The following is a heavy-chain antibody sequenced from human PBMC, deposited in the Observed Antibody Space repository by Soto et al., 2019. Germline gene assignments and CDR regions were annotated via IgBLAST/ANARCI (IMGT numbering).Heavy chain of an antibody. CDR3: ARDYYDSSGYPRRIDY. CDR1: GFTFSSYG. D-gene: IGHD3-22*01. CDR2: IWYDGSNK. Sequence: GGSLRLSCAASGFTFSSYGMHWVRQAPGKGLEWVAVIWYDGSNKYYADSVKGRFTISRDNSKNTLYLQMNSLRAEDTAVYYCARDYYDSSGYPRRIDYWGQGTLVTVSS. V-gene: IGHV3-33*01. J-gene: IGHJ4*02.